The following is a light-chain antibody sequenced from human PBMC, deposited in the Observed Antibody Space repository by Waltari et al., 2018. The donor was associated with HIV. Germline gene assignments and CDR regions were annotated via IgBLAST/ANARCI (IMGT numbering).Light chain of an antibody. CDR3: LQEYTYPRT. Sequence: AIQMTHSPSSLSASVGDKVTITCRASQGIRNDLGWYQHRPGKAPKLLIYGASTLDSGVPSRFSGGGSGTVFTLTVNSLQPEDFATYYCLQEYTYPRTFGPGTKVDV. V-gene: IGKV1-6*01. CDR1: QGIRND. J-gene: IGKJ3*01. CDR2: GAS.